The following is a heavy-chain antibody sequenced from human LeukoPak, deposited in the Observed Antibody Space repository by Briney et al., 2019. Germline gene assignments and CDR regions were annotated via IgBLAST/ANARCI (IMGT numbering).Heavy chain of an antibody. CDR1: GYTFTDYF. CDR2: INPNSGGT. D-gene: IGHD2-2*01. V-gene: IGHV1-2*02. Sequence: ASVKVSCKASGYTFTDYFLHWVRPAPGQGLEGMGWINPNSGGTNYPQVLQGRVNNTRDPSNRTGLSALDRRECDDHAVVFWGRGGIPIYYYYMDFWEKGTTVTASS. CDR3: GRGGIPIYYYYMDF. J-gene: IGHJ6*03.